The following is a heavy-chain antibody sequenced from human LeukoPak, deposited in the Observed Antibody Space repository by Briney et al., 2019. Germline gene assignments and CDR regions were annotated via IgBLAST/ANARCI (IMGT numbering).Heavy chain of an antibody. V-gene: IGHV1-58*02. CDR3: AAGTPNIVAHDAFDI. CDR1: GFTFTSSA. CDR2: IVVGSGNT. Sequence: GTSVTVSCKASGFTFTSSAMQWVRQARGQRLEWIGWIVVGSGNTNYAQKFQERVTITRDMSTSTAYMELSSLRSEDTAVYYCAAGTPNIVAHDAFDIWGQGTMVTVSS. J-gene: IGHJ3*02. D-gene: IGHD5-12*01.